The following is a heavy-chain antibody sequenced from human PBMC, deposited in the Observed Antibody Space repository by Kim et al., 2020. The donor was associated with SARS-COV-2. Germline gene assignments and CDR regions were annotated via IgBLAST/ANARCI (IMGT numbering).Heavy chain of an antibody. D-gene: IGHD1-26*01. CDR2: LSGRSGRT. Sequence: GGSLRLSCAASGFTFSTYAMSWVRQAPGKGLEWVSTLSGRSGRTYYADSVKGRFTISRDNSKNSLYLQMNSLRADDTAVYYCEKDPDELGPTTSDWGQGPLVTVSS. CDR3: EKDPDELGPTTSD. J-gene: IGHJ4*02. CDR1: GFTFSTYA. V-gene: IGHV3-23*01.